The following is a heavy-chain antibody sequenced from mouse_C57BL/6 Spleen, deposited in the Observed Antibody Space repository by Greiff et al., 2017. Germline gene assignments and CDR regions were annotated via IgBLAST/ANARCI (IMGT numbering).Heavy chain of an antibody. J-gene: IGHJ3*01. CDR3: AKNDDGYYEWFAY. Sequence: QVHVKQSGPGLVQPSQSLSITCTVSGFSLTSYGVHWVRPSPGKGLEWLGVIWRGGSTDYNAAFMSRLSITKDNSKSQVFFKMNSLQADDTAIYYCAKNDDGYYEWFAYWGQGTLVTVSA. CDR2: IWRGGST. CDR1: GFSLTSYG. V-gene: IGHV2-5*01. D-gene: IGHD2-3*01.